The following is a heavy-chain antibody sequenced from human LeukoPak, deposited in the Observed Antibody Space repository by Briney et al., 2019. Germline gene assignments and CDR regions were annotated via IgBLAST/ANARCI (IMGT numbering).Heavy chain of an antibody. CDR2: ISSSGSTI. D-gene: IGHD6-19*01. V-gene: IGHV3-11*01. CDR3: ARDTGIAVAGTVRFDY. Sequence: GGSLRLSCAAFGFTFSRYAMSWIRQAPGKGLEWVSYISSSGSTIYYADSVKGRFTISRDNAKNSLYLQMNSLRAEDTAVYYCARDTGIAVAGTVRFDYWGQGTLVTVSS. J-gene: IGHJ4*02. CDR1: GFTFSRYA.